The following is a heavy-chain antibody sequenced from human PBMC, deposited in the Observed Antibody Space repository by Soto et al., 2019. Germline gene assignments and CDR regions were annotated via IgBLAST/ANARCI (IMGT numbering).Heavy chain of an antibody. CDR2: ISGNGIST. CDR1: GFTFNNYA. D-gene: IGHD3-10*01. V-gene: IGHV3-23*01. Sequence: PGGSLRLSCAASGFTFNNYAMSWVRQAPGKGLEWVSAISGNGISTYYADSVRGRFTISRDNSENTLFLQMNRLRADDTAVYYCTRDAISMVWGTDNWFDPWAHGTLVTVSS. CDR3: TRDAISMVWGTDNWFDP. J-gene: IGHJ5*02.